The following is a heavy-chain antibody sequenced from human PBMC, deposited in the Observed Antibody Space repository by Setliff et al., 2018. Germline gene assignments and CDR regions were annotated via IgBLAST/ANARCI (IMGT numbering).Heavy chain of an antibody. Sequence: SETLSLTCTVSGFSINSGTHFWGWIRQPPGKGLEWIGRIHYSGNTYYNASLKSRVIISVDTSKDQFSLKVISMTAADTAVYYCARHLADHLDRPFDNWGQGTLVTVSS. CDR1: GFSINSGTHF. J-gene: IGHJ4*02. CDR3: ARHLADHLDRPFDN. D-gene: IGHD3-3*02. CDR2: IHYSGNT. V-gene: IGHV4-39*01.